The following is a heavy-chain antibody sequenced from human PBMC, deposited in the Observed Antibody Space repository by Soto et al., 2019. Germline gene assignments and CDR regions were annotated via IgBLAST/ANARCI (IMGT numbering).Heavy chain of an antibody. V-gene: IGHV3-48*02. CDR3: ARDYDSSGDYELNRFDP. CDR1: GVTFSSYS. CDR2: ISTSSTI. Sequence: GGSLRLSCVASGVTFSSYSMNWVRQAPGKGLEWVSYISTSSTIYYADSVKGRFTISRDNAKNSLYLQINSLRDEDTAVYYCARDYDSSGDYELNRFDPSSQGTPVTGSS. D-gene: IGHD3-22*01. J-gene: IGHJ5*02.